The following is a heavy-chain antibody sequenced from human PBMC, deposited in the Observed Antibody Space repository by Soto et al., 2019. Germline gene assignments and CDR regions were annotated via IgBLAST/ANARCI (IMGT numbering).Heavy chain of an antibody. J-gene: IGHJ6*02. CDR3: ARLYCSSTSCNYGMDV. Sequence: GESLKISCKGSGYSFTSYWISWVRQMPGKGLEWMGRIDPSDSYTNYSPSFQGHVTISADKSISTAYLQWSSLKASDTAMYYCARLYCSSTSCNYGMDVWGQGTMVTVSS. CDR1: GYSFTSYW. CDR2: IDPSDSYT. D-gene: IGHD2-2*01. V-gene: IGHV5-10-1*01.